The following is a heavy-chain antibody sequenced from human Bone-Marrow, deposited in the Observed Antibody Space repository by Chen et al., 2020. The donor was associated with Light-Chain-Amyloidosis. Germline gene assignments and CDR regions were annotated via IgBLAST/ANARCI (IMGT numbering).Heavy chain of an antibody. V-gene: IGHV1-69*01. Sequence: QVQLVQSGAEVKKPGSSVKVSCRTSGGTFSSFPIIWVRQAPGQGLEWVGGVIPILDTPTYAQKFQGRVTITADDSTSTAYMELRSLTSEDTAVYFCARVPRVIAAHALDIWGQGTIVSVSS. CDR2: VIPILDTP. CDR3: ARVPRVIAAHALDI. CDR1: GGTFSSFP. J-gene: IGHJ3*02. D-gene: IGHD3-16*02.